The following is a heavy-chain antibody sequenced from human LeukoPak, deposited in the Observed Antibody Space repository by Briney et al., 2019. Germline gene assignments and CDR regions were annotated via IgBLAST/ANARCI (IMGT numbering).Heavy chain of an antibody. CDR3: ARPRSVATMQEAFDI. D-gene: IGHD5-12*01. Sequence: ASVKVSCKASGYTFTGYYMHWVRQAPGQGLEWMGWINPNSGGTNYAQKFQGRVTMTRDTSISTAYMELSRLRSEDTAVYYCARPRSVATMQEAFDIWGQGTMVTVSS. J-gene: IGHJ3*02. CDR1: GYTFTGYY. CDR2: INPNSGGT. V-gene: IGHV1-2*02.